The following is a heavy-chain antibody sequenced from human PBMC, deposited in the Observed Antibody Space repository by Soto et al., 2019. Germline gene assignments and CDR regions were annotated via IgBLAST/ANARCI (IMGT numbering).Heavy chain of an antibody. V-gene: IGHV4-59*01. D-gene: IGHD1-26*01. CDR1: GGSMSSYY. CDR2: IYYSGST. CDR3: ARRYGGNFDY. Sequence: SSETLSLTCTVSGGSMSSYYWSWIRQPPGKGLEWIGYIYYSGSTNYNPSLKSRVSISVDTSKNQFSLKLSSVTAADTAVYYCARRYGGNFDYWGQGTLVTVSS. J-gene: IGHJ4*02.